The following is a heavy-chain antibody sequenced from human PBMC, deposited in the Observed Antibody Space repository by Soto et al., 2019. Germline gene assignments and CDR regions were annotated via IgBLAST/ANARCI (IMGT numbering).Heavy chain of an antibody. V-gene: IGHV4-39*01. J-gene: IGHJ4*02. CDR2: IDYSGTA. CDR3: ARTTGRHLDF. D-gene: IGHD4-4*01. CDR1: YGSIRVSNFF. Sequence: QLQLQESGPGLVKPWETLSLTCTVSYGSIRVSNFFWGWVRQPPGKGLDWIGNIDYSGTAYFNPSLGTRVTFPVDTSKNQFSLTLYSVTAADTAVYYCARTTGRHLDFWGQGILVTVSS.